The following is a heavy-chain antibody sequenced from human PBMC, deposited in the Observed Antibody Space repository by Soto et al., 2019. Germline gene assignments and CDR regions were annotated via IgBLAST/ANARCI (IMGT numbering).Heavy chain of an antibody. V-gene: IGHV3-30*18. D-gene: IGHD6-19*01. J-gene: IGHJ4*02. CDR3: AKRLPRQWLVRNYYFDY. CDR1: GFTFSSYG. Sequence: HPGGSLRLSCAASGFTFSSYGMHWVRQAPGKGLEWVAAISYDGSSTYYADSVKGRFTISRDNSKNTLYLQMNSLRAEDTAIYYCAKRLPRQWLVRNYYFDYWGQGTLVTVSS. CDR2: ISYDGSST.